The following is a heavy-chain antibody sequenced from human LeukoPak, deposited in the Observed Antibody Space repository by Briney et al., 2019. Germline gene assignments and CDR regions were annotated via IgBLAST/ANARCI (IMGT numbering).Heavy chain of an antibody. CDR1: GGSISSGDYY. CDR2: IYYSGST. CDR3: ASVVVVVAAIGY. J-gene: IGHJ4*02. Sequence: SQTLSLTCTVSGGSISSGDYYWGWIRQPPGKGLEWIGSIYYSGSTYYNPSLKSRVTISVDTSKNQFSLKLSSVTAADTAVYYCASVVVVVAAIGYWGQGTLVTVSS. V-gene: IGHV4-39*01. D-gene: IGHD2-15*01.